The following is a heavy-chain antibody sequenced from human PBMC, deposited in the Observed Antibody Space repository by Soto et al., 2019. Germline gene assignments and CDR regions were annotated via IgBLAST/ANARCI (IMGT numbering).Heavy chain of an antibody. J-gene: IGHJ6*02. V-gene: IGHV1-2*02. CDR2: INANTGGT. Sequence: QVKLVQSGAEVKRPGASVKVSCKASGYILADYYVHWVRQAPGQGLEWMGWINANTGGTLYAQNLQGRVTMTRDTSIGTAYLDLSRLRSDDTAVYYFARGNSGMEVWGQGTTVTVSS. CDR1: GYILADYY. CDR3: ARGNSGMEV.